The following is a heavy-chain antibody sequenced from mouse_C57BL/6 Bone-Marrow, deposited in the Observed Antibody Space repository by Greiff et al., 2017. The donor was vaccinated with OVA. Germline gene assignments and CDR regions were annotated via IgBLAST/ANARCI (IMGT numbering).Heavy chain of an antibody. CDR3: TPTGTVFAY. D-gene: IGHD4-1*01. Sequence: EVQLQQSGAELVRPGASVKLSCTASGFNIKDDYMHWVKQRPEQGLEWIGWIDPENGDTEYASKFKGKATITADKSSNTAYLQLSSLASADTAVYYCTPTGTVFAYWGQGTLVTVSA. V-gene: IGHV14-4*01. J-gene: IGHJ3*01. CDR2: IDPENGDT. CDR1: GFNIKDDY.